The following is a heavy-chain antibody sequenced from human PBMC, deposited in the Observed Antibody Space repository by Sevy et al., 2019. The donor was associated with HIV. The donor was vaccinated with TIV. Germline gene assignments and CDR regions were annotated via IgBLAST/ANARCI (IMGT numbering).Heavy chain of an antibody. CDR3: AREGCTKPHDY. Sequence: GGSLRLSCAASGFTFSKYYMSWVRQPPGKGLEWVSTLSFGCGEINYADSVKGRFTISRDNSKSSVNLQMNNLRPEDTAVYYCAREGCTKPHDYWGQGTLVTVSS. D-gene: IGHD2-8*01. V-gene: IGHV3-23*01. J-gene: IGHJ4*02. CDR1: GFTFSKYY. CDR2: LSFGCGEI.